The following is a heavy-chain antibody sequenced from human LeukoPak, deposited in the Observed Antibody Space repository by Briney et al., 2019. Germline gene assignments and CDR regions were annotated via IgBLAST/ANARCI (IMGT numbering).Heavy chain of an antibody. J-gene: IGHJ4*02. Sequence: PGGSLRLSCAASGFTFSSYSMNWVRQAPGKGLEWVSSISSSSSYIYYADSVKGRLTISRDNAKNSLYLQMNSLRAEDTAVYYCARGSTIFGVVISFDYWGQGTLVTVSS. CDR2: ISSSSSYI. D-gene: IGHD3-3*01. CDR3: ARGSTIFGVVISFDY. CDR1: GFTFSSYS. V-gene: IGHV3-21*01.